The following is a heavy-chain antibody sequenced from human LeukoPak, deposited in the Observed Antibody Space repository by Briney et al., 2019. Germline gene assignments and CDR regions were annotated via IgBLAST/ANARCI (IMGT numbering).Heavy chain of an antibody. Sequence: PSETLSLTCTDSGYSISSGYYWGWIRQPPGKGLEWIGSIYHSGSTYYNPSLKSRVTISVDTSKNQFSLKLSSVTAADTAVYYCARDFGSSHRAAFDYWGQGTLVTVSS. D-gene: IGHD6-13*01. CDR3: ARDFGSSHRAAFDY. J-gene: IGHJ4*02. V-gene: IGHV4-38-2*02. CDR2: IYHSGST. CDR1: GYSISSGYY.